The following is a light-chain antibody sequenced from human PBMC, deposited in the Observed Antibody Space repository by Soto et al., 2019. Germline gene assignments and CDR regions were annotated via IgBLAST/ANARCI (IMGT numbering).Light chain of an antibody. V-gene: IGKV1-5*01. Sequence: DIQMTQSPSTLSASVGDRVTITCRASQSINICLAWYQQKAGKAPKLLIYDASTLESGVPSRFSGSGSRTEFTLTISSRQPDDFATYYCQEYNSWRGEWTFGQGTKVEIK. J-gene: IGKJ1*01. CDR1: QSINIC. CDR3: QEYNSWRGEWT. CDR2: DAS.